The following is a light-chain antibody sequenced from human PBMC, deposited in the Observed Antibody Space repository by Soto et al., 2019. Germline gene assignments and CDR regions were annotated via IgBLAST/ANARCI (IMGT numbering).Light chain of an antibody. V-gene: IGLV2-14*01. CDR3: QAYDYSLTGMV. Sequence: QSALTQPASVSGSPGQSITISCTGTSSDIGGYNYVSWFQQYPGKAPKVMIYEVTNRPSGVSNRFSGSKSGNTASLTISGLQAEDEADYYCQAYDYSLTGMVFGGGTKVTVL. CDR2: EVT. J-gene: IGLJ3*02. CDR1: SSDIGGYNY.